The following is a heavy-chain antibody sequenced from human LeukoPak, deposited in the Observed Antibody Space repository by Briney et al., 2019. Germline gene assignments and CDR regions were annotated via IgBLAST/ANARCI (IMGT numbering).Heavy chain of an antibody. CDR2: SEYSGTTS. V-gene: IGHV3-48*02. CDR3: ARISGFTLDY. Sequence: PGGSLRLSCATSTFTFSSYSMNWVRQAPGKGLEWVSYSEYSGTTSHYADPVKGRFTVSRDNAKDSLYLQMSSLRDEDTAVYYCARISGFTLDYWGPGTLVTVSS. J-gene: IGHJ4*02. CDR1: TFTFSSYS.